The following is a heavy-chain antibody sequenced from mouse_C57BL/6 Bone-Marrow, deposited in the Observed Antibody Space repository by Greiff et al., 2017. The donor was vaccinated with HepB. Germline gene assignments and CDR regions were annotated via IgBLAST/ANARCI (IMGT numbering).Heavy chain of an antibody. CDR3: ARDTTGTSDGDY. Sequence: QVHVKQSGAELAKPGASVKLSCKASGYTFTSYWMHWVKQRPGQGLEWIGYINPSSGYTKYNQKFKDKATLTADKSSSTAYMQLSSLTYEDSAVYYCARDTTGTSDGDYWGQGTTLTVSS. CDR1: GYTFTSYW. CDR2: INPSSGYT. J-gene: IGHJ2*01. V-gene: IGHV1-7*01. D-gene: IGHD2-5*01.